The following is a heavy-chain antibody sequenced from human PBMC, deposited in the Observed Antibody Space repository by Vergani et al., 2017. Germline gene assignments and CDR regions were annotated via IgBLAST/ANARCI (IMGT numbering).Heavy chain of an antibody. CDR3: ARHGDYYGSGSXYPIEYYYYYGMDV. D-gene: IGHD3-10*01. CDR2: IYHSGST. CDR1: GYSISSGYY. Sequence: QLQLQESGPGLVKPSETLSLTCAVSGYSISSGYYWGWIRQPPGKGLEWIGSIYHSGSTYSNPSLKSRVTISVDTSKNQFSLKLSSVTAADTAVYYCARHGDYYGSGSXYPIEYYYYYGMDVWGQGTTVTVSS. J-gene: IGHJ6*02. V-gene: IGHV4-38-2*01.